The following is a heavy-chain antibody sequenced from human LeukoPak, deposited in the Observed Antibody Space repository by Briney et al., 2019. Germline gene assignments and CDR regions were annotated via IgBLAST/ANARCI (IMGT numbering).Heavy chain of an antibody. V-gene: IGHV1-2*02. D-gene: IGHD4-23*01. J-gene: IGHJ5*02. CDR1: GYTFTGYY. CDR3: ARGEGGNGDNNWFDP. Sequence: ASVKVSCKASGYTFTGYYMHWVRQAPGQGLEWMGWINPNSGGTNYAQKFQGRVTMTRDTSISTAYMELSRLRSDDTAVYYCARGEGGNGDNNWFDPWGQGTLVTVSS. CDR2: INPNSGGT.